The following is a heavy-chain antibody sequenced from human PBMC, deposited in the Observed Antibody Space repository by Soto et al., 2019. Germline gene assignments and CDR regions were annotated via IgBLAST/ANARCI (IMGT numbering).Heavy chain of an antibody. CDR1: GGTFSSYA. CDR3: ARHGDYYDSSGYRSEGTFDI. Sequence: QVQLVQSGAEVKKPGSSVKVSCKASGGTFSSYAMSWVRQAPGQGLEWMGGIIPIFGTANYAQKFQGRVPSTSDESTSTAYMELSSLRSEDTAVYYCARHGDYYDSSGYRSEGTFDIWGQGTMVTVSS. D-gene: IGHD3-22*01. CDR2: IIPIFGTA. V-gene: IGHV1-69*01. J-gene: IGHJ3*02.